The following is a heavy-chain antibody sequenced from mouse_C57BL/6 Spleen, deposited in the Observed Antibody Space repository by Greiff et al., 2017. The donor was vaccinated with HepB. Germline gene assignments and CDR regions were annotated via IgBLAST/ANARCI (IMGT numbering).Heavy chain of an antibody. J-gene: IGHJ1*03. CDR1: GIDFSRYW. CDR3: ARPRYYGSYWYFDV. V-gene: IGHV4-1*01. Sequence: EVKVEESGGGLVQPGGSLKLSCAASGIDFSRYWMSWVRRAPGKGLEWIGEINPDSSTINYAPSLKDKFIISRDNAKNTLYLQMSKVRSEDTALYYCARPRYYGSYWYFDVWGTGTTVTVSS. D-gene: IGHD1-1*01. CDR2: INPDSSTI.